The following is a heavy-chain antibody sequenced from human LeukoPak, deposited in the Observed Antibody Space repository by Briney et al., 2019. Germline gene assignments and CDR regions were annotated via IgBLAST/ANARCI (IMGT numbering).Heavy chain of an antibody. J-gene: IGHJ4*02. CDR3: ARDRQYCSGGSCYFDY. Sequence: ASVKVSCKASGYTFTSYDINWVRQATGQGLEWMGWMNPNSGNTGYAQKFQGRVTITRNTSISTAYMELSSLRSEDTAVYYCARDRQYCSGGSCYFDYWGQGTLVTVSS. CDR1: GYTFTSYD. D-gene: IGHD2-15*01. CDR2: MNPNSGNT. V-gene: IGHV1-8*03.